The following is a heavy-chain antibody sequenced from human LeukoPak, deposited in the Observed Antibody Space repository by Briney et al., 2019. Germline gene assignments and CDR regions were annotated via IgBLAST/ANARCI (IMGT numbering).Heavy chain of an antibody. CDR1: GGTFSSYA. D-gene: IGHD3-3*01. CDR3: AREGPGVGPHYYYYYGMDV. CDR2: ISAYNGNT. J-gene: IGHJ6*02. Sequence: GASVKVSCKASGGTFSSYAISWVRQAPGQGLEWMGWISAYNGNTNYAQKLQGRVTMTTDTSTSTAYMELRSLRSDDTAVYYCAREGPGVGPHYYYYYGMDVWGQGTTVTVSS. V-gene: IGHV1-18*01.